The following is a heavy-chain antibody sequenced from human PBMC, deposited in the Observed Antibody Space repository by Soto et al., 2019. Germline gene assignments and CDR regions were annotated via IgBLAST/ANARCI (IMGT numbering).Heavy chain of an antibody. J-gene: IGHJ4*02. D-gene: IGHD1-26*01. CDR1: GFTFTGYA. V-gene: IGHV3-23*01. CDR2: ISGSGDST. CDR3: AREVGATVRARLDF. Sequence: PGGSLRLSCAASGFTFTGYAINWVRQAPGKGLEWVSSISGSGDSTYYAESVKGRFTFSRDNSNNTLYLQMNSLRAEDTAVYYCAREVGATVRARLDFWGQGTMVTVYS.